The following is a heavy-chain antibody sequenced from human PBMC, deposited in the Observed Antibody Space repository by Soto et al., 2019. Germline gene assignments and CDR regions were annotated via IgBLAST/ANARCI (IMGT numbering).Heavy chain of an antibody. CDR1: GFTFSSYS. V-gene: IGHV3-21*01. CDR2: ISSSSSYI. Sequence: VGSLRLSCAASGFTFSSYSMNWVRQAPGKGLEWVSSISSSSSYIYYADSVKGRFTISRDNAKNSLYLQMNSLRAEDTAVYYCARASGSYDYYYYGMDVWGQGTTVTVSS. J-gene: IGHJ6*02. CDR3: ARASGSYDYYYYGMDV. D-gene: IGHD1-26*01.